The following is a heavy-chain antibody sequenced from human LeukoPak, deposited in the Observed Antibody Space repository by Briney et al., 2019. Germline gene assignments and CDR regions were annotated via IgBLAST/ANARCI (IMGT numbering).Heavy chain of an antibody. CDR2: ISSSSSTI. V-gene: IGHV3-48*01. CDR1: GFTFSSYS. Sequence: GGSLRLSCAASGFTFSSYSMNWVRQAPGKGLEWVSYISSSSSTIYYADSVKGRFTISRDNAKNSLYLQMNSLRAEDTAVYYCARDLGETNDYDFWSGHQRWPSWFDPWGQGTLVTVSS. CDR3: ARDLGETNDYDFWSGHQRWPSWFDP. J-gene: IGHJ5*02. D-gene: IGHD3-3*01.